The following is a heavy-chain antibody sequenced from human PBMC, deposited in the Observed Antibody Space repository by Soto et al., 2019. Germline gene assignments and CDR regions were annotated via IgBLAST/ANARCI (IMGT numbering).Heavy chain of an antibody. Sequence: GGSLRLSCAASGFTFDDYAVHWVRQAPRKGLEWVSGISWNSATIGYADSVKGRFTISRDNAKKSLYLQMNSLRAEGTALYYCAKGKEGSGYLDAYDIWGQGTMVTVS. V-gene: IGHV3-9*01. CDR1: GFTFDDYA. CDR2: ISWNSATI. CDR3: AKGKEGSGYLDAYDI. J-gene: IGHJ3*02. D-gene: IGHD3-3*01.